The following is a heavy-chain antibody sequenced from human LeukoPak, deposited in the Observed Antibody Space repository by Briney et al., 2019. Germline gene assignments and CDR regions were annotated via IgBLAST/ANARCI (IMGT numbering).Heavy chain of an antibody. V-gene: IGHV3-30*18. J-gene: IGHJ6*02. CDR3: AKGLPYDSPLGYYGMDV. Sequence: GGSLRLSCAASGFIFSSYGMHWVRQAPGKGLEWVAVISYDGSNKYYADSVKGRFTISRDNSKNTLYLQMNSLRAEDTAVYYCAKGLPYDSPLGYYGMDVWGQGTTVTVSS. D-gene: IGHD3-22*01. CDR1: GFIFSSYG. CDR2: ISYDGSNK.